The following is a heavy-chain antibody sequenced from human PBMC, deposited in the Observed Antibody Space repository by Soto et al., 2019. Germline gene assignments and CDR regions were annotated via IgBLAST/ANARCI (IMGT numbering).Heavy chain of an antibody. Sequence: SLRLSCAASGFTFDDYAMHWVRQAPGKGLEWVSGISWNSGSIGYADSVKGRFTISRDNAKNSLYLQMNSLRAEDTALYYCAKVGVDMHLSPYYYYYMDVWGKGTTVTVSS. CDR3: AKVGVDMHLSPYYYYYMDV. CDR1: GFTFDDYA. V-gene: IGHV3-9*01. J-gene: IGHJ6*03. CDR2: ISWNSGSI. D-gene: IGHD2-21*01.